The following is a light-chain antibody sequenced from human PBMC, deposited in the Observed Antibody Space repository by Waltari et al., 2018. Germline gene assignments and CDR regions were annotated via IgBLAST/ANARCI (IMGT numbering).Light chain of an antibody. CDR3: ATWDNTLSGWV. Sequence: QSVLTQPPSVSEAPRQRVAISCSGSTSTTGNNAVNRYLQVPGKAPKLLIYYDDLLPSGVSDRFSGSRSGTSASLAISWLQSEDEGDYYCATWDNTLSGWVFGGGTRLTVL. J-gene: IGLJ3*02. CDR1: TSTTGNNA. CDR2: YDD. V-gene: IGLV1-36*01.